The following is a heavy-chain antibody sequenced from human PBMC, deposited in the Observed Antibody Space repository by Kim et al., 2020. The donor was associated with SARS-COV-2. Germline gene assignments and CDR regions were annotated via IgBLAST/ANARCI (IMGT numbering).Heavy chain of an antibody. V-gene: IGHV3-48*03. D-gene: IGHD5-12*01. Sequence: GGSLRLSCAASGFTFSSYEMNWVRQVPGKGLEWVSYISSSGSTKDYADSAKGRFTISRDNAKNSLYLQMDSLRAEDTALYYCAREYSDYDYIDYWGQGTLVTVSS. J-gene: IGHJ4*02. CDR2: ISSSGSTK. CDR1: GFTFSSYE. CDR3: AREYSDYDYIDY.